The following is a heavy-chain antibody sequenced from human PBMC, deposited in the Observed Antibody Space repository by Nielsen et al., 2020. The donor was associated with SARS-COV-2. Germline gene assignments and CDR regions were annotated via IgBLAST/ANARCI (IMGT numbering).Heavy chain of an antibody. Sequence: GESLKISCAASGFRFDEHGMSWVRQAPGKGLEWVASINWNGADIDYMESVKGRFTISRDNFKNTLFLQMNSLRVEDTAVYFCARDGWDRSTDGMDVWGQGTTVTVSS. CDR2: INWNGADI. D-gene: IGHD1-26*01. V-gene: IGHV3-20*04. J-gene: IGHJ6*02. CDR1: GFRFDEHG. CDR3: ARDGWDRSTDGMDV.